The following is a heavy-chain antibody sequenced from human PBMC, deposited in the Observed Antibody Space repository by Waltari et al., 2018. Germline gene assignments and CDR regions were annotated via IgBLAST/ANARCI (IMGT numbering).Heavy chain of an antibody. D-gene: IGHD2-15*01. V-gene: IGHV4-38-2*01. CDR2: IYHSGST. J-gene: IGHJ4*02. CDR1: GYSISSGYY. Sequence: QVQLQESGPGLVKPSETLSLTCAVSGYSISSGYYWGWIRQPPGKGLEWIGSIYHSGSTYYTPSLKSRVTISVDTSKNQFSLKLSSVTAADTAVYYCAAQGGYCSGGSCRVGYWGQGTLVTVSS. CDR3: AAQGGYCSGGSCRVGY.